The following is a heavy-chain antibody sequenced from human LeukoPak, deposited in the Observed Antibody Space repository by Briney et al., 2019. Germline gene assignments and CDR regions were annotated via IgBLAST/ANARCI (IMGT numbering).Heavy chain of an antibody. CDR3: ARHGRSSTYSQLDY. CDR2: IKEDGSET. V-gene: IGHV3-7*04. CDR1: GFTFDDYC. J-gene: IGHJ4*02. D-gene: IGHD2-2*01. Sequence: GGPLRLSCTASGFTFDDYCMTWLPQAPGKGLEWVTNIKEDGSETKYVDSVKGRFTISRDSAKNSLNLQMNSLRVEDTAVYYCARHGRSSTYSQLDYWGQGTLVTVSS.